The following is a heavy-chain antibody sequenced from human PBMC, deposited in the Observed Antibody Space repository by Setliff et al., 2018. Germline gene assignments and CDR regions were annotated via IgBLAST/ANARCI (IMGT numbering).Heavy chain of an antibody. CDR3: ARDGSVRGVDEYFDY. D-gene: IGHD1-26*01. Sequence: SCAASGFTFSNYAMAWVRQAPGEGLEWVSAISGSGGSTYYADSVKGRFAISGDNSKSTLYLQMNNLRAEDTAVYFCARDGSVRGVDEYFDYWGQGTLVTVSS. CDR2: ISGSGGST. J-gene: IGHJ4*02. CDR1: GFTFSNYA. V-gene: IGHV3-23*01.